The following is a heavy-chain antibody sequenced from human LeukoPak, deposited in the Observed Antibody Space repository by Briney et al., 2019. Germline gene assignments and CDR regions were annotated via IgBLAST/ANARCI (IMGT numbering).Heavy chain of an antibody. CDR2: IWYDGSNK. V-gene: IGHV3-33*06. Sequence: GGSLRLSCAASGFTFSVYGMHWVRQAPGKGLEWVAVIWYDGSNKYYADSVKGRFTISRDNSKNTLYLQMNSLRAEDTAVYYCAKEKDILTGYFTPYAFDIWGQGTMVTVSS. CDR3: AKEKDILTGYFTPYAFDI. D-gene: IGHD3-9*01. CDR1: GFTFSVYG. J-gene: IGHJ3*02.